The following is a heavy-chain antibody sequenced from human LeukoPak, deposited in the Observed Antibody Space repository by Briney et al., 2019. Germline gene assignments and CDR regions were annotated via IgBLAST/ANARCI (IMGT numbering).Heavy chain of an antibody. CDR3: AKEYVIAVAGTVAFDY. CDR2: ISGSGGST. J-gene: IGHJ4*02. D-gene: IGHD6-19*01. V-gene: IGHV3-23*01. CDR1: GFTFSSYA. Sequence: GGSLRLSCAASGFTFSSYAMSWVRQAPGKGLEWVSAISGSGGSTYYADSVKGRFTISRDNSKSTLYLQMNSLRAEDTAIYYCAKEYVIAVAGTVAFDYWGQGTLVTVSS.